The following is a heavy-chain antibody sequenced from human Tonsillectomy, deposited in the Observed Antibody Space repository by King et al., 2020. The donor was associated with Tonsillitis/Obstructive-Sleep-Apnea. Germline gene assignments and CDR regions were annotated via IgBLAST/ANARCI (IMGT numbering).Heavy chain of an antibody. Sequence: VKLVESGGGLVQPGRSLRLSCAASGFTFDDYPMYWVRQAPGKGLEWVSDISWNSERVGYADSVKGRFNISRDNAKNSLYLQMNSLRVEDTALYYCEKDLIKAVSGTPGDACVMWAEGPSDTVSS. CDR2: ISWNSERV. D-gene: IGHD2-2*01. CDR3: EKDLIKAVSGTPGDACVM. J-gene: IGHJ3*02. V-gene: IGHV3-9*01. CDR1: GFTFDDYP.